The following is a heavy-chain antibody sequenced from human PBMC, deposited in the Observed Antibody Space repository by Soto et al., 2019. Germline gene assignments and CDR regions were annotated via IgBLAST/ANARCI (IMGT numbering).Heavy chain of an antibody. CDR1: GFTFSSYS. CDR3: ARAHGVVPAAMPALFDY. Sequence: GGSLRHTCGDSGFTFSSYSIHWLRQAPGKGLEWVSSISSSSSYIYYADSVKGRFTISRDNAKNSLYLQMNSLRAEDTAVYYCARAHGVVPAAMPALFDYWGQGTLVTVSS. J-gene: IGHJ4*02. CDR2: ISSSSSYI. D-gene: IGHD2-2*01. V-gene: IGHV3-21*01.